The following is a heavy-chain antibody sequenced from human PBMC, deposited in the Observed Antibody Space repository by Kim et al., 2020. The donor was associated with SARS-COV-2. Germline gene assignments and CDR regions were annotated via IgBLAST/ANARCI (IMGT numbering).Heavy chain of an antibody. CDR3: AKDGYGSGSYFNWFDP. D-gene: IGHD3-10*01. J-gene: IGHJ5*02. V-gene: IGHV3-9*01. Sequence: SVKGRLTISRDNAKNSLYMQMNSLRAEDTALYYCAKDGYGSGSYFNWFDPWGQGTLVTVSS.